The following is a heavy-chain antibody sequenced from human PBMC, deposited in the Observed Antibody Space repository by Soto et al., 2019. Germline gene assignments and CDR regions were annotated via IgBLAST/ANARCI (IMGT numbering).Heavy chain of an antibody. CDR1: GFTFSNAW. D-gene: IGHD3-22*01. J-gene: IGHJ6*02. V-gene: IGHV3-15*01. CDR2: IKSKTDGGTT. CDR3: TTGSYYYDSSGYYHEYGMDV. Sequence: PVGSLRLSCAASGFTFSNAWMSWVRQAPGKGLEWVGRIKSKTDGGTTDYAAPVKGRFTISRDDSKNTLYLQMNSLRTEDTAVYYCTTGSYYYDSSGYYHEYGMDVWGQGTTVTVSS.